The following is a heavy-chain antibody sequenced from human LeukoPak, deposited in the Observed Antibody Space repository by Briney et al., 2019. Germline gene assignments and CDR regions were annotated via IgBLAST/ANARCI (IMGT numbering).Heavy chain of an antibody. CDR1: GYTFNSYA. V-gene: IGHV1-3*01. D-gene: IGHD1-1*01. J-gene: IGHJ5*02. Sequence: ASVKVSCKASGYTFNSYAIHWVRQAPGQRLEWMGWIHAGTGNTKYSQKFQGRVTITRDTSANTVYMELSRLRPEDTAVYYCARDITIGTTRFDPWGQGTLVTVSP. CDR3: ARDITIGTTRFDP. CDR2: IHAGTGNT.